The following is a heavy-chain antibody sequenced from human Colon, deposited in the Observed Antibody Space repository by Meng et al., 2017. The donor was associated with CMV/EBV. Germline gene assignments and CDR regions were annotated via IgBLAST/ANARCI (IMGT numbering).Heavy chain of an antibody. D-gene: IGHD3-9*01. CDR2: ISGTGGST. Sequence: YGFDFNRYAMTWVRQAPGRGLEWVSAISGTGGSTYYADSVKGRFTISRDNSKNTLYLQVNSLKAEDTAIYYCAKDAVGDIPGYCDFWGQGAVVTVSS. V-gene: IGHV3-23*01. CDR1: GFDFNRYA. CDR3: AKDAVGDIPGYCDF. J-gene: IGHJ4*02.